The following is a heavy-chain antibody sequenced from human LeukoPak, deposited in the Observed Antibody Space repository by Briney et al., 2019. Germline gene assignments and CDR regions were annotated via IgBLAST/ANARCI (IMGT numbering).Heavy chain of an antibody. Sequence: GGSLRLSCAASEFTFSSYSMNWVRQAPGKGLEWVSYITNSGNSKSYADSVKGRFTISRDNTKNSLYLQMNGLRAEDTAVYYCARIHSGMSMDVWGQGTTVTVSS. J-gene: IGHJ6*02. CDR2: ITNSGNSK. CDR1: EFTFSSYS. V-gene: IGHV3-48*01. CDR3: ARIHSGMSMDV. D-gene: IGHD3-10*01.